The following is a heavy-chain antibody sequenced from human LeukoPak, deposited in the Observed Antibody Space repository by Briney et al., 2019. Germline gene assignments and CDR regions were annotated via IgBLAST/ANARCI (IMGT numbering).Heavy chain of an antibody. CDR2: ISSSGSDI. D-gene: IGHD6-19*01. V-gene: IGHV3-21*04. J-gene: IGHJ4*02. CDR1: GFIFSSYG. Sequence: TTGGSLRLSCAASGFIFSSYGLNWVRQAPGRGLEWVSSISSSGSDIFYADSVKGRFTISRDNAKDSLYLQMNSLRAEDTAVYYCAREVKAVPGDESFDYWGQGTLVTVSS. CDR3: AREVKAVPGDESFDY.